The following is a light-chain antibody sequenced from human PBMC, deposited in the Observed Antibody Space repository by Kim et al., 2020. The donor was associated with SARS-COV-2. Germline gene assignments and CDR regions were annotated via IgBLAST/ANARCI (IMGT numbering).Light chain of an antibody. CDR2: TAS. Sequence: SPGERTTLSCRASQSVMSNYLAWYQQKPGQAPRLLIYTASNRATAIPDRFSVSGSGTYFTLTISRLEPDDFAVYYCQQYSDPARTFGQGTKVDIK. CDR3: QQYSDPART. V-gene: IGKV3-20*01. CDR1: QSVMSNY. J-gene: IGKJ1*01.